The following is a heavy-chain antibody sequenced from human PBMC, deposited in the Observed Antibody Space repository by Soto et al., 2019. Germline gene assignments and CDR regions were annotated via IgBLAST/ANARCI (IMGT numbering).Heavy chain of an antibody. CDR2: ISGSGSST. V-gene: IGHV3-23*01. J-gene: IGHJ3*02. D-gene: IGHD6-6*01. CDR3: AKGGGQLVNDASDI. CDR1: GFTFSAYA. Sequence: PGGSLRLSCATSGFTFSAYAMTWVRQAPGKGLEWVSAISGSGSSTYYADSVKGRFTISRDNSKNTLYLQINSLRADDTALYYCAKGGGQLVNDASDIWGQGTMVTVSS.